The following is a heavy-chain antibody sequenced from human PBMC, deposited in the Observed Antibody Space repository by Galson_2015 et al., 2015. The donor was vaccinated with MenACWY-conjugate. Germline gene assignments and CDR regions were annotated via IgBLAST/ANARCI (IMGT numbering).Heavy chain of an antibody. CDR2: INVGSGNT. CDR3: ARGQYSVNYYVHDY. V-gene: IGHV1-3*01. Sequence: SVKVSCKASGYTFTTYAIHWVRQAPGQRLEWMGWINVGSGNTIYSQKFQGRVTITRDTSASTAYMDLSSLTSEDTAVYYCARGQYSVNYYVHDYWGQGTLVTVSS. D-gene: IGHD5/OR15-5a*01. J-gene: IGHJ4*02. CDR1: GYTFTTYA.